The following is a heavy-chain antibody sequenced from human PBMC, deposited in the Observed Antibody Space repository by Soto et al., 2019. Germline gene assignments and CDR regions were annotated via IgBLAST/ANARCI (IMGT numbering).Heavy chain of an antibody. D-gene: IGHD6-13*01. J-gene: IGHJ5*02. CDR2: IIPIFGTA. CDR3: ARVSISIAAAGTSYNWFDP. V-gene: IGHV1-69*13. CDR1: GGTFSSYA. Sequence: SVKVSCKASGGTFSSYAISWVRQAPGQGLEWMGGIIPIFGTANYAQKFQGRVTITADESTSTAYMELSSLRSEDTDVYYCARVSISIAAAGTSYNWFDPWGQGTLVTGSS.